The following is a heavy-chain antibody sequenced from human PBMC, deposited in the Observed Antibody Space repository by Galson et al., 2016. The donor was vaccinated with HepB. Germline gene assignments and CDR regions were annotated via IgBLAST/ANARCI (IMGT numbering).Heavy chain of an antibody. V-gene: IGHV1-69*13. Sequence: SVKVSCKASGGSLNSYTINWMRQAPGQGLEWVGGIIPVFGTTNYAQMVPDRVTITADGSTSTVYMELRSLKSDDTAVYYCARMSTIHGFRWYFDLWGRGTLVTVSS. CDR1: GGSLNSYT. CDR2: IIPVFGTT. D-gene: IGHD5-24*01. CDR3: ARMSTIHGFRWYFDL. J-gene: IGHJ2*01.